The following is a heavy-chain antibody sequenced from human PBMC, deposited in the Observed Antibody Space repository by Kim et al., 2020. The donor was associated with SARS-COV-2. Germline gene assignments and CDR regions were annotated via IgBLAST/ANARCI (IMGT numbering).Heavy chain of an antibody. CDR2: IYYSGST. D-gene: IGHD3-16*02. CDR1: GGSISSRNYY. V-gene: IGHV4-39*01. CDR3: ARHVSNSSYLSAHYYYGMDV. J-gene: IGHJ6*02. Sequence: SETLSLTCTVSGGSISSRNYYWGWIRQPPGKGLEWIGNIYYSGSTYYNPSLESRVTISVDTSKSQFSLKLNSVTAADTAIFYCARHVSNSSYLSAHYYYGMDVWGQGTTVTVSS.